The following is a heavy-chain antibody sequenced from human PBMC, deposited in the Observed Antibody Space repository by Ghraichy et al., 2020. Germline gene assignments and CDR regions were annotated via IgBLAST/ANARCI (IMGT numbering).Heavy chain of an antibody. V-gene: IGHV3-23*01. CDR1: GLTFSSYA. CDR3: ARGSKVVRFYYYDGMDV. CDR2: ISGGRGGT. D-gene: IGHD2-15*01. Sequence: GGSLRLSCAASGLTFSSYAMSWVRQAPGKGLEWVSGISGGRGGTYYADSVKGRFAISRDNSKNSLSLQMSGLTDEDTAVYYCARGSKVVRFYYYDGMDVWVQVTTVTVAS. J-gene: IGHJ6*02.